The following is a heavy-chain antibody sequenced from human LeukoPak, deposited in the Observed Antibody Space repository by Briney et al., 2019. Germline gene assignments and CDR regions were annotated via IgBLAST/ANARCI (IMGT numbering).Heavy chain of an antibody. Sequence: ASVKVSCKASGCTFTDYYMHWVRQAPGQGREWMGWINPSSGRTNYAQNFQGRFTMTRDTSICTAYMELSRLRSDDTAVFYCAREEVIAAAGPTLDYWGQGALVTVSS. CDR3: AREEVIAAAGPTLDY. D-gene: IGHD6-13*01. CDR1: GCTFTDYY. V-gene: IGHV1-2*02. J-gene: IGHJ4*02. CDR2: INPSSGRT.